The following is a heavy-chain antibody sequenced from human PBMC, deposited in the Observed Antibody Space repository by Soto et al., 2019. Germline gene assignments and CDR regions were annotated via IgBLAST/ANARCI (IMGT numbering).Heavy chain of an antibody. J-gene: IGHJ6*02. Sequence: GASVKVSCKASGGTFISYTISWVRQAPGQGLEWMGRIIPILGIANYAQKFQGRVTITADKSTSTAYMELSSLRSEDTAVYYCARDGRWLQIYYYYGMDVWGQGTTVTVSS. CDR2: IIPILGIA. CDR3: ARDGRWLQIYYYYGMDV. CDR1: GGTFISYT. D-gene: IGHD5-12*01. V-gene: IGHV1-69*04.